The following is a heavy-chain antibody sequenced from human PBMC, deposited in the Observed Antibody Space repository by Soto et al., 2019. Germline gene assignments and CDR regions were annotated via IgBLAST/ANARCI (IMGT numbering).Heavy chain of an antibody. V-gene: IGHV1-18*04. Sequence: QVQLVQSGAEVKKPGASVKVSCKASGYTFTSYGISWVRQAPGQGLEWMGWISAYNGNTTYAQKLQGRVTMTTDTSTSTAHMERRSLGSDDTAVYYSARASRVVVTAIGMDVWGQGTTVSVSS. J-gene: IGHJ6*02. CDR3: ARASRVVVTAIGMDV. D-gene: IGHD2-21*02. CDR1: GYTFTSYG. CDR2: ISAYNGNT.